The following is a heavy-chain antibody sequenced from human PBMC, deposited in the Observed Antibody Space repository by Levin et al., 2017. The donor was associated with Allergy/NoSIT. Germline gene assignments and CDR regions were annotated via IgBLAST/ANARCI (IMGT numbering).Heavy chain of an antibody. CDR3: ARRGTRDYYYYMDV. V-gene: IGHV5-51*01. CDR2: IYPGDSAT. Sequence: GGSLRLSCQGSGSSFTSYWIGWVRQMPGKGLEWMGIIYPGDSATRYSPSFQGQVTISADKSISTAYLQWSSLKASDTAIYYCARRGTRDYYYYMDVWGKGTTVTVSS. D-gene: IGHD1-1*01. CDR1: GSSFTSYW. J-gene: IGHJ6*03.